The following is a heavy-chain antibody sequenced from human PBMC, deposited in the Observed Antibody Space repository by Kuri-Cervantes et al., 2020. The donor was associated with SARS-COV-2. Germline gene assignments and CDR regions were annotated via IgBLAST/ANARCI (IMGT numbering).Heavy chain of an antibody. Sequence: ETLSLTCAASGFTFSSYSMNWVRQAPGKGLEWVSSISSSSSYIYYADSVKGRFTISRDNAKNSLYLQMNSLRAEDTAVYYCARDMGDVDYSNPPRVFDYWGQGPLVTVSS. D-gene: IGHD4-11*01. J-gene: IGHJ4*02. CDR3: ARDMGDVDYSNPPRVFDY. CDR2: ISSSSSYI. CDR1: GFTFSSYS. V-gene: IGHV3-21*01.